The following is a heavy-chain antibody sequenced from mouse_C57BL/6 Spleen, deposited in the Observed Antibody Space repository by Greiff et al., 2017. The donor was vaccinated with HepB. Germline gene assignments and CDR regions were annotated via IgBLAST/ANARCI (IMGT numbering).Heavy chain of an antibody. V-gene: IGHV1-66*01. CDR3: ARDGSSYYFDY. D-gene: IGHD1-1*01. CDR2: IYPGSGNT. J-gene: IGHJ2*01. CDR1: GYSFTSYY. Sequence: LVEPGASVKISCKASGYSFTSYYIHWVKQRPGQGLEWIGWIYPGSGNTKYNEKFKGKATLTADTSSSTAYMQLSSLTSEDSAVYYCARDGSSYYFDYWGQGTTLTVSS.